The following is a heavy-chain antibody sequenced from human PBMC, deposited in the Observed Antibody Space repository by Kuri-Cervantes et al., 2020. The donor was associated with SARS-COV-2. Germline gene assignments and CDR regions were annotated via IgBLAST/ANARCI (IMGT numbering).Heavy chain of an antibody. Sequence: ESLKISCTVSGGSISSYYWSWIRQPAGKGLEWIGRIYTSGSTNYNPSLKSRVTMSVDTSKNQFSLKLSSVTAADTAVYFCARDSRSSYQVLLDRYYYSYMDVWGKGTTVTVSS. J-gene: IGHJ6*03. V-gene: IGHV4-4*07. CDR3: ARDSRSSYQVLLDRYYYSYMDV. CDR2: IYTSGST. D-gene: IGHD3-3*01. CDR1: GGSISSYY.